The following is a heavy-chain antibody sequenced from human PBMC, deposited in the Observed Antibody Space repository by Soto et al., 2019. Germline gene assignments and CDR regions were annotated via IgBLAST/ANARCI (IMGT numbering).Heavy chain of an antibody. J-gene: IGHJ2*01. D-gene: IGHD5-12*01. CDR2: IIPILGIA. CDR1: GGTFSSYT. V-gene: IGHV1-69*02. Sequence: QVQLVQSGAEVKKPGSSVKVSCKASGGTFSSYTISWVRQAPGQGLEWMGRIIPILGIANYAQKFQGRVTITADKYKSTAHMKLSSLRSEATAVYYCARVSLATIKDWYFDLWGRGTLLTVSS. CDR3: ARVSLATIKDWYFDL.